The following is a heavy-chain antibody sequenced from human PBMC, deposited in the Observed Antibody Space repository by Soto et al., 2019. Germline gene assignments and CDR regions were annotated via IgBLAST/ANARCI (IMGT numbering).Heavy chain of an antibody. CDR3: AREGVDISSWYGYYYYYMDG. CDR2: INHSGST. D-gene: IGHD6-13*01. V-gene: IGHV4-34*01. Sequence: LSLTCAVYGGSFSGYYWSWIRQPPGKGLEWIGEINHSGSTNYNPSLKSRVTISVDTSKNQFSLKLSSVTAADTAVYYCAREGVDISSWYGYYYYYMDGRAKGTTDTGSS. CDR1: GGSFSGYY. J-gene: IGHJ6*03.